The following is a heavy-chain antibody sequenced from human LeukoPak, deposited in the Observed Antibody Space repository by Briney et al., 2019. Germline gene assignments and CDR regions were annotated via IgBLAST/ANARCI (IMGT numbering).Heavy chain of an antibody. CDR2: IGQDGSVK. CDR1: GFTFSGHW. CDR3: ARWSHDSFGYYWISS. Sequence: QPGGSLRLSCAASGFTFSGHWMTWVRQAPGKGLQWVASIGQDGSVKYYVDSVQGRFIISRDNAMNSLYLQMNSLRAEDTAVYYCARWSHDSFGYYWISSWGQGTLVTVSS. D-gene: IGHD3-22*01. J-gene: IGHJ5*02. V-gene: IGHV3-7*01.